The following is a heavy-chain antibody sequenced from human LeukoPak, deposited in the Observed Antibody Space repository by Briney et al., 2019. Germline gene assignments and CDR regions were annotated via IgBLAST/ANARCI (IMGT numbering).Heavy chain of an antibody. CDR1: GGTFSRYA. J-gene: IGHJ6*03. CDR3: ARGGVVDYYYYMDV. CDR2: IIPILGTA. Sequence: SVKVSCKASGGTFSRYAISWVRQAPGQGLEWMGGIIPILGTANYAQKFQGRVTITTDESTSTAYMELSSLRSEDTAVYYCARGGVVDYYYYMDVWGKGTTVTVSS. V-gene: IGHV1-69*05.